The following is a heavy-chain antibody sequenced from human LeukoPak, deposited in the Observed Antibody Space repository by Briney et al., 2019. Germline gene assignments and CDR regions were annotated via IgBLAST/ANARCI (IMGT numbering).Heavy chain of an antibody. J-gene: IGHJ4*02. Sequence: AGGSLRLSCAASGFNFDEYAMHWVRQPPGKGLEWVSGISWNSGSIGYADSVKGRFTISRDNAKNSLYLQMNSLRAEDMALYYCAKDIAARPSHFDYWGQGTLVTVSS. CDR2: ISWNSGSI. CDR3: AKDIAARPSHFDY. D-gene: IGHD6-6*01. CDR1: GFNFDEYA. V-gene: IGHV3-9*03.